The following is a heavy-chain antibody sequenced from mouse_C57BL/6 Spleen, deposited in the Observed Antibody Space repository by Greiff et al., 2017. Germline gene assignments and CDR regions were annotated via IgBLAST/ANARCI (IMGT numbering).Heavy chain of an antibody. V-gene: IGHV1-7*01. CDR1: GYTFTSYW. Sequence: QVQLQQSGAELAKPGASVKLSCKASGYTFTSYWMHWVKQRPGQGLEWIGYINPSSGYTKYNQKFKDKATLTADKSSSTAYMQLSSLTYEDSAVYYCARWAQATLYAMDYWGQGTSVTVSS. D-gene: IGHD3-2*02. CDR3: ARWAQATLYAMDY. CDR2: INPSSGYT. J-gene: IGHJ4*01.